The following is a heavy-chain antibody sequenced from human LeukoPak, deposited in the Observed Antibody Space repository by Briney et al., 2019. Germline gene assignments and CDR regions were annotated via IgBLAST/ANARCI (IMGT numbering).Heavy chain of an antibody. V-gene: IGHV4-38-2*02. Sequence: SETLSLTCTVSGYSISSGYYWGWIRPPPGKGLEWIGSIYHSGSTYYNPSLKSRVTISVDTSKNQFSLKLSSVTAADTAVYYCARRVGRYFGERAYYYNYMDVWGKGTTVTISS. D-gene: IGHD1-26*01. CDR2: IYHSGST. J-gene: IGHJ6*03. CDR1: GYSISSGYY. CDR3: ARRVGRYFGERAYYYNYMDV.